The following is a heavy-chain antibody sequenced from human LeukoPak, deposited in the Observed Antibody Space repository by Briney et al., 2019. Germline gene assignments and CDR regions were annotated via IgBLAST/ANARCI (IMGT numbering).Heavy chain of an antibody. Sequence: GGSLRLSCAASGFTFSSYWMRWVRQAPGKGLVWVSRINSDGSSTSYADSVKGRFTISRDNAKNTLYLQMNSLRAEDTAVYYCAREPSPYCSSTSCYAGMDVWGQGTTVTVSS. CDR2: INSDGSST. J-gene: IGHJ6*02. CDR3: AREPSPYCSSTSCYAGMDV. CDR1: GFTFSSYW. V-gene: IGHV3-74*01. D-gene: IGHD2-2*01.